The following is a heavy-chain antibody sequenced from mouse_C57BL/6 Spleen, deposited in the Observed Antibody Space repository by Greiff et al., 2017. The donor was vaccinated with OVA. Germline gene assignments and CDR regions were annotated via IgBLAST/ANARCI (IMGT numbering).Heavy chain of an antibody. Sequence: QVQLQQPGAELVRPGSSVKLSCKASGYTFTSYWMDWVKQRPGQGLEWIGNIYPSDSENQYNQKFKDKATLTVDKSSSTAYMLLSSLTSEDSAVYYGAIIYYGTPYYFDYWGQGTTLTVSS. CDR1: GYTFTSYW. D-gene: IGHD2-1*01. CDR3: AIIYYGTPYYFDY. V-gene: IGHV1-61*01. J-gene: IGHJ2*01. CDR2: IYPSDSEN.